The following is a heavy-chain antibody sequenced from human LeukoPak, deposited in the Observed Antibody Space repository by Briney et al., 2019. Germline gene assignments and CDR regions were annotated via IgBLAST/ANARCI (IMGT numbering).Heavy chain of an antibody. CDR2: ISWNSGSI. CDR1: GFTFDDYA. V-gene: IGHV3-9*01. D-gene: IGHD6-13*01. J-gene: IGHJ2*01. Sequence: GGSVRLSCAASGFTFDDYAMHWVRQAPGKGLEWVSGISWNSGSIGYVDSVKGRFTISRDNAKNSLYLQMNSLRAEDTAVYYCARVSSSWWLWYFDLWGRGTLVTVSS. CDR3: ARVSSSWWLWYFDL.